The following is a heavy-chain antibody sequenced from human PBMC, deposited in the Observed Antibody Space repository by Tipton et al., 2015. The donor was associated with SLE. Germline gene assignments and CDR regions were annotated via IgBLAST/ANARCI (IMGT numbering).Heavy chain of an antibody. Sequence: GSLRLSCAASGFRFSSYWMSWVRQAPGKGLEWVANIKQDGREKYLVDSVKGRFTISRDNAKNSLYLQMNSLRVEDTAVYFCARDGESSAWYHPFDSWGQGTLVTVSS. J-gene: IGHJ4*02. D-gene: IGHD6-13*01. CDR2: IKQDGREK. CDR1: GFRFSSYW. CDR3: ARDGESSAWYHPFDS. V-gene: IGHV3-7*01.